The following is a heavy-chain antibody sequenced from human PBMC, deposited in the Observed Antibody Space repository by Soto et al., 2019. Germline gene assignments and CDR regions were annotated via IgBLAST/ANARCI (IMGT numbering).Heavy chain of an antibody. J-gene: IGHJ4*02. CDR3: ERDSGKSNYFDY. CDR2: IYIGGNT. Sequence: PGVSLRLSCAASGFTVSSNHISWVRQAPGKGLEWVSVIYIGGNTYYADSVKGRFTISRHNSKNTVFLQMNSLRTEDTAVYYCERDSGKSNYFDYWGQGTLVTVS. CDR1: GFTVSSNH. V-gene: IGHV3-53*04. D-gene: IGHD1-26*01.